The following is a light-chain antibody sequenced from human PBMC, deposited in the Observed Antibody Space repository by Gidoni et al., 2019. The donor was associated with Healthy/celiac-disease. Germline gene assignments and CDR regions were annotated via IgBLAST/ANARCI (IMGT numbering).Light chain of an antibody. J-gene: IGKJ3*01. CDR3: QQYYSTLLT. CDR2: WAS. Sequence: DIVMTQSPDSLAVSLGERATINCKPSQSVLYSSNNKNYLAWYPQEPGQPPKLLIYWASTRESGVPDRFSGGGSGTDFTLTISSLQAEDVAVYYCQQYYSTLLTFGPGTKVDIK. V-gene: IGKV4-1*01. CDR1: QSVLYSSNNKNY.